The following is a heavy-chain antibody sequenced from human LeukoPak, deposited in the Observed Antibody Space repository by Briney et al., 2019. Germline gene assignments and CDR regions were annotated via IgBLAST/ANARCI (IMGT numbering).Heavy chain of an antibody. CDR2: ISAYNGNT. CDR3: ARGTIPLDSSGPIPPYYYYGMDV. V-gene: IGHV1-18*01. CDR1: GYTFTSYG. Sequence: ASVKVSCKASGYTFTSYGISRVRQAPGQGLEWMGWISAYNGNTNYAQKLQGRVTMTTDTSTSTAYMELRSLRSDDTAVYYCARGTIPLDSSGPIPPYYYYGMDVWGQGTTVTASS. D-gene: IGHD3-22*01. J-gene: IGHJ6*02.